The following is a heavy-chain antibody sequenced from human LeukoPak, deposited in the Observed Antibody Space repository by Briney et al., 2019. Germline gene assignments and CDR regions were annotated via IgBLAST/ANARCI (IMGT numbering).Heavy chain of an antibody. CDR1: GGSISSGDYY. CDR2: IYYSGST. V-gene: IGHV4-30-4*01. Sequence: PSETLSLTCTVSGGSISSGDYYWSWIRQPPGKGLEWIGYIYYSGSTYYNPSLKSRVTISVDTSKNQFSLKLSSVTAADTAVYYCARVRYSSSWDYYYYYGMDVWGQGTTVTVSS. D-gene: IGHD6-13*01. CDR3: ARVRYSSSWDYYYYYGMDV. J-gene: IGHJ6*02.